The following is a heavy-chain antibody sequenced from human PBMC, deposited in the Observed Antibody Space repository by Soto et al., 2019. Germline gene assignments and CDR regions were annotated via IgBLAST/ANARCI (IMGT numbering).Heavy chain of an antibody. CDR2: IYPGDSDT. J-gene: IGHJ6*02. D-gene: IGHD6-13*01. CDR1: GYSFTSYW. Sequence: PGESLKISCKGSGYSFTSYWIGWVRQMPGKGLEWMGIIYPGDSDTRYSPSFQGQVTISADKSISTAYLQWSSLKASDTAMYYCATSSPGWGQQLPRYGMDVWGQGTTVTVSS. CDR3: ATSSPGWGQQLPRYGMDV. V-gene: IGHV5-51*01.